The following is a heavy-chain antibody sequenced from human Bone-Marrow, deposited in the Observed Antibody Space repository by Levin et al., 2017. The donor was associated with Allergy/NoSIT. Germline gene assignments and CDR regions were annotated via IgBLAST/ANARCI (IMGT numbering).Heavy chain of an antibody. CDR1: GFTFADYT. D-gene: IGHD3-10*01. Sequence: GESLKISCTASGFTFADYTISWLRQAPGKGLEWVGFIKGKVYGETIAYAASVKGRFTISRDDSKGIAYLEMNSLKTEDTALYYCSRDPAYYYAPDAFDVWGQGTMVTVSS. V-gene: IGHV3-49*03. CDR3: SRDPAYYYAPDAFDV. J-gene: IGHJ3*01. CDR2: IKGKVYGETI.